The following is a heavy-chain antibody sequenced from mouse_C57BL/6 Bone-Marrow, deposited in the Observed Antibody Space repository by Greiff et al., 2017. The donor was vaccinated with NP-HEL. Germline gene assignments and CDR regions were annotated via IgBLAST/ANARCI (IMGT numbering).Heavy chain of an antibody. J-gene: IGHJ1*03. Sequence: VKLQESGAELARPGASVKLSCKASGYTFTSYGISWVKQRTGQGLEWIGEIYPRSGNTYYNEKFKGKATLTADKASSTAYMELRSLTSEDSAVYFCERLRWYFDVWGTGTTVTVSS. V-gene: IGHV1-81*01. CDR3: ERLRWYFDV. CDR1: GYTFTSYG. CDR2: IYPRSGNT.